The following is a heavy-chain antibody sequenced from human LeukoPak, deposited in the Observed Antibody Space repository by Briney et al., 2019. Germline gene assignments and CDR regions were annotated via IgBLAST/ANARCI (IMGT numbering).Heavy chain of an antibody. CDR1: GFTFSSYA. CDR2: IPYDGSNK. CDR3: AKDAGIFGVATYGMDV. D-gene: IGHD3-3*01. Sequence: GGSLRLSCAASGFTFSSYAMHWVRQAPGKGLEWVAVIPYDGSNKYYADSVKGRFTISRDNSKNTLYLQMNSLRAEDTAVYYCAKDAGIFGVATYGMDVWGQGTTVTVSS. V-gene: IGHV3-30*18. J-gene: IGHJ6*02.